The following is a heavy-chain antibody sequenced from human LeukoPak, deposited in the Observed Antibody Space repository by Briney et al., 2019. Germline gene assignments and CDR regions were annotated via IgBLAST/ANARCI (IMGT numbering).Heavy chain of an antibody. D-gene: IGHD3-9*01. V-gene: IGHV4-59*01. CDR1: GGSISTYY. J-gene: IGHJ5*02. CDR2: IYYSGST. Sequence: PSETLSLTCTVSGGSISTYYWNWIRQSPGKGLEWIGYIYYSGSTNYNPSLKSRVTMSVDTSKKQFSLKVTSVTAADTAVYYCARLTYYDILTGWRDWFDPWGQGTLVTVSS. CDR3: ARLTYYDILTGWRDWFDP.